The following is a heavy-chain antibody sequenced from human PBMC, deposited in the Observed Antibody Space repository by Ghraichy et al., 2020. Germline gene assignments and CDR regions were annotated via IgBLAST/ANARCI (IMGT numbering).Heavy chain of an antibody. D-gene: IGHD3-10*01. V-gene: IGHV4-59*01. CDR1: GGSIRSYY. Sequence: SETLSLTCTVSGGSIRSYYWSWIRQPPGKGLEWIGYIYYSGSTNYSPSLKSRVTISVDTSKNQFSLKLSSVTAADTAVYYCARVITMVRGVTYSNWFDPWGQGTLVTVSS. J-gene: IGHJ5*02. CDR2: IYYSGST. CDR3: ARVITMVRGVTYSNWFDP.